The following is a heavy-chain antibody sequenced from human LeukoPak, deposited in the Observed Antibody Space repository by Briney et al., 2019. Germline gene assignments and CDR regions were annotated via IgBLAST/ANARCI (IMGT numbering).Heavy chain of an antibody. J-gene: IGHJ4*02. CDR1: GGSLSSYY. Sequence: SETLSLTCTFCGGSLSSYYWSWIRQPPGKGLEWIGYIYYSGSTNYNPSLKSRVTISVDTSKNQFSLKLSSVTAADTAVYSCAVGYCSSTSCSDPYYFDYWGQGTLVTVSS. V-gene: IGHV4-59*01. CDR3: AVGYCSSTSCSDPYYFDY. CDR2: IYYSGST. D-gene: IGHD2-2*01.